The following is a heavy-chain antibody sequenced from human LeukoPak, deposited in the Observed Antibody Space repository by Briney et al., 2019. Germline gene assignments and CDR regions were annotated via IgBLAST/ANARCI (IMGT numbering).Heavy chain of an antibody. V-gene: IGHV3-15*01. Sequence: PGGSLRLSCAASGLIFSNIWMSWVRQAPGKGLEWVGRIKSETDGGTTDYAAPVKGRFTISRDDSKNTLYLQMNSLKTEDTAVYYCTLRYCSSTTCHRGTFDIWGQGTMVTVSS. D-gene: IGHD2-2*01. CDR3: TLRYCSSTTCHRGTFDI. J-gene: IGHJ3*02. CDR2: IKSETDGGTT. CDR1: GLIFSNIW.